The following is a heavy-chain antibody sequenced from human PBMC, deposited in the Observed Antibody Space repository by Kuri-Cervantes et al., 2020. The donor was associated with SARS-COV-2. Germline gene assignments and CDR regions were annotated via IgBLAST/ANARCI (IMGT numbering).Heavy chain of an antibody. CDR2: INHSGST. V-gene: IGHV4-34*01. D-gene: IGHD5-12*01. Sequence: SETLSLTCAVYGGSFSGYYWSWIRQPPGKGLEWIGEINHSGSTNYNPSLKSRVTISVDTSKNQFSLKLSSVTAADTAVYYCASFSDSGYDYPPLDAFDIWGQGTMVTVSS. CDR1: GGSFSGYY. J-gene: IGHJ3*02. CDR3: ASFSDSGYDYPPLDAFDI.